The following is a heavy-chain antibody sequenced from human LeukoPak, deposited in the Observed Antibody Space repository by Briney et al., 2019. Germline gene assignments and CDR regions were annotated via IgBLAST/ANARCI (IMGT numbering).Heavy chain of an antibody. J-gene: IGHJ6*02. CDR2: ISWSGDII. D-gene: IGHD2-2*01. CDR3: AKDNQHQSYYYYGMDV. V-gene: IGHV3-9*01. Sequence: GGSLRLSCAASGFTFDDYAMHWVRQAPGEGPEWVSGISWSGDIIAYADSVKGRFTISRDNAKNSLYLQMNSLKAEDTALYYCAKDNQHQSYYYYGMDVWGQGTTVTVSS. CDR1: GFTFDDYA.